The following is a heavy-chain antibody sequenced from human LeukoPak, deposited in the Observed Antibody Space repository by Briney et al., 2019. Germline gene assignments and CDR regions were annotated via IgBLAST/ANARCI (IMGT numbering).Heavy chain of an antibody. CDR2: IKEDGSQK. J-gene: IGHJ4*02. CDR1: GFTFSSYW. V-gene: IGHV3-7*04. Sequence: GGSLRLSCAASGFTFSSYWMSWVRQSPGKGLEWVANIKEDGSQKCYVDSVKGRFTISRDNAKNSLYLQMNSLRGEDTAVYYCARGLTRSDYWGQGALVTVSS. CDR3: ARGLTRSDY.